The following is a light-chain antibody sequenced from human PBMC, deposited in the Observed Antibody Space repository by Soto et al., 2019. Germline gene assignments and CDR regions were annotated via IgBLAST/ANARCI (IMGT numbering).Light chain of an antibody. CDR3: NSYTSGNTYV. V-gene: IGLV2-18*02. Sequence: QSVLTQPPSVSGSPGQSVTISCTGTSSDIGSYNRVSWYQQPPGTAPKLMIYEVSNRPSGVPDRFSGSKSGNTASLTISGLQPEDEADYYCNSYTSGNTYVFGTWTKVTV. J-gene: IGLJ1*01. CDR1: SSDIGSYNR. CDR2: EVS.